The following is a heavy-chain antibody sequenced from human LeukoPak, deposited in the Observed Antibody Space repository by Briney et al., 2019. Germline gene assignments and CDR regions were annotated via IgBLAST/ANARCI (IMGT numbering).Heavy chain of an antibody. Sequence: SETLSLTCAVYGGSFSGYYWSWIRQPPGKGLEWIGEINHSGSTNYNPSLKSRVTISVDTSKNQFSLKLSSVTAADTAVYYCASAGGHRTKNQNWFDPWGQGTLVTVSS. CDR2: INHSGST. D-gene: IGHD1-14*01. J-gene: IGHJ5*02. V-gene: IGHV4-34*01. CDR1: GGSFSGYY. CDR3: ASAGGHRTKNQNWFDP.